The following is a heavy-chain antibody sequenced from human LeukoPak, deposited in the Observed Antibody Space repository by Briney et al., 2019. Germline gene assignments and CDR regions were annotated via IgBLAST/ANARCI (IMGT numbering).Heavy chain of an antibody. CDR3: ARGLYYDFWSGYYTHHYFDY. Sequence: ASVKVSCKASGYTFTSYDINWVRQATGQGLEWMGWMNPNSGNTGYAQKFQGRVTITRNTSISTAYMELSSLRSEDTAVYYCARGLYYDFWSGYYTHHYFDYWGQGTLVTVSS. V-gene: IGHV1-8*01. CDR1: GYTFTSYD. CDR2: MNPNSGNT. J-gene: IGHJ4*02. D-gene: IGHD3-3*01.